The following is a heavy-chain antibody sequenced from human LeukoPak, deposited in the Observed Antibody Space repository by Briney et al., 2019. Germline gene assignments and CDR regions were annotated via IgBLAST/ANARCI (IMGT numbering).Heavy chain of an antibody. J-gene: IGHJ3*02. CDR2: IIPIFGTA. D-gene: IGHD3-22*01. CDR3: ARGGYYDSSGYWWNDAFDI. CDR1: GGTFSSYA. Sequence: ASLKLSCKASGGTFSSYAISWVRQAPGQGLEWMGRIIPIFGTANYAQPFQGRVTITTDESTSTAYMQLSSLRSEDTAVYYCARGGYYDSSGYWWNDAFDIWGQGTMVTVSS. V-gene: IGHV1-69*05.